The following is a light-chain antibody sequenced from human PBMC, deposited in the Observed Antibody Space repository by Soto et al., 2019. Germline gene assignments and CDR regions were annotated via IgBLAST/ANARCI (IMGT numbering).Light chain of an antibody. V-gene: IGKV3-20*01. J-gene: IGKJ2*01. Sequence: EIVLTQSPGTLSLSPGERATLSCRASQSVSSSYLAWYQQKPGQAPRLLIYDASTRATGIPGRFRGSGSGTDFTLTINRLEPEDFAVYYCQQYGTSVYTFGQGTNLEIK. CDR2: DAS. CDR1: QSVSSSY. CDR3: QQYGTSVYT.